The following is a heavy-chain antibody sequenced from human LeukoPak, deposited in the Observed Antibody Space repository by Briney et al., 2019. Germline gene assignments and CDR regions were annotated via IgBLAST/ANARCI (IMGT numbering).Heavy chain of an antibody. D-gene: IGHD6-19*01. Sequence: PGRSLRLSCAASGFTFSGYGMHWVRQAPGKGLEWVAVISYDGSNKYYADSVKGRFTISRDNSKNTLYLQMNSLRAEDTAVYYCAKVAPYSSGWYYFDYWGQGTLVTVSS. CDR2: ISYDGSNK. CDR1: GFTFSGYG. V-gene: IGHV3-30*18. J-gene: IGHJ4*02. CDR3: AKVAPYSSGWYYFDY.